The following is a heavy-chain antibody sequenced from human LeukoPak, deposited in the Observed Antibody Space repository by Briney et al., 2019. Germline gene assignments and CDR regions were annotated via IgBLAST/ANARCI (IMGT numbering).Heavy chain of an antibody. CDR2: ISYGGTNQ. CDR3: ARDSRPYSNDFDF. J-gene: IGHJ4*02. CDR1: GFSFSDYA. D-gene: IGHD2/OR15-2a*01. Sequence: TGGSLRLSCAAFGFSFSDYAIHWVRQAPGKGLEWVAFISYGGTNQYYADSVKGRFTISRDNYNNRLDLQMNSLRPEDTAVYYCARDSRPYSNDFDFWGQGTLVTVSS. V-gene: IGHV3-30*16.